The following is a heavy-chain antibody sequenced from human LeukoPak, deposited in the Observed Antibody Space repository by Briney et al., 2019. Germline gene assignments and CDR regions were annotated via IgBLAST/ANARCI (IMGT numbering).Heavy chain of an antibody. CDR1: GFTFSRYG. D-gene: IGHD6-13*01. CDR3: AKLLKIAAAATGAFDI. CDR2: ISGNGDST. V-gene: IGHV3-23*01. J-gene: IGHJ3*02. Sequence: PGGSLRLSCAASGFTFSRYGMSWVRQAPGKGLEWVSAISGNGDSTYYVDSVKGRFTISRDNSKNTLYLQMNSLRAGDTAVYYCAKLLKIAAAATGAFDIWGQGTMVTVSS.